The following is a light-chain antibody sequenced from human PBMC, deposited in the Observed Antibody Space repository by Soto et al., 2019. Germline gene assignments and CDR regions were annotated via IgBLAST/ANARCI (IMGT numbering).Light chain of an antibody. CDR3: AAWDDSLSGYV. CDR2: SNN. V-gene: IGLV1-47*02. CDR1: SSNIGSNY. J-gene: IGLJ1*01. Sequence: QSVLTQPPSASGTPGQRVTISCSGSSSNIGSNYVYWYLQLPGTAPKLLIYSNNQRPSGVPDRFSGSKSGTSASLAISGLRSEDEADYYCAAWDDSLSGYVFGTGTKLTVL.